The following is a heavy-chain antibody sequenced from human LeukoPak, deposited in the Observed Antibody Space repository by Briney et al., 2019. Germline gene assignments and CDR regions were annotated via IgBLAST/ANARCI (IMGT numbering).Heavy chain of an antibody. CDR2: IRYDGSNK. D-gene: IGHD2-2*01. CDR1: GFTFSSYG. Sequence: GGSLRLSCAAAGFTFSSYGMHWVRQAPGKGLEWVAFIRYDGSNKYYADSVKGRFTISRDNSKNTLYLQMNSLRAEDTAVYYCAKDVRCSSTSCLDYWGQGTLATVSS. V-gene: IGHV3-30*02. CDR3: AKDVRCSSTSCLDY. J-gene: IGHJ4*02.